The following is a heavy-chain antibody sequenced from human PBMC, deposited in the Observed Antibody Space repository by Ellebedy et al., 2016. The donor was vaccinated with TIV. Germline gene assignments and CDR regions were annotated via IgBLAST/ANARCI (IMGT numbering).Heavy chain of an antibody. Sequence: AASVKVSCKASGYTFTSYYMHWVRQAPGQGLEWMGIINPSGGSTSYAQKFQGRVTMTRDTSTSTVYMELSSLRSEDTAVYYCAANLYCSGGSCYGVHWFDPWGQGTLVTVSS. CDR3: AANLYCSGGSCYGVHWFDP. D-gene: IGHD2-15*01. CDR2: INPSGGST. J-gene: IGHJ5*02. CDR1: GYTFTSYY. V-gene: IGHV1-46*01.